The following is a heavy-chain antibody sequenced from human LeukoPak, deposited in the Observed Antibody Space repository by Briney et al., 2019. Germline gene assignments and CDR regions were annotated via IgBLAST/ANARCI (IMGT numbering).Heavy chain of an antibody. CDR1: GGSISSDSQY. J-gene: IGHJ3*02. Sequence: SETLSLTCTVSGGSISSDSQYWSWIRQPAGKGLEWIGRIFSSGSTNYNPSLKSRVTISVDTSKNQFSLKLTSVTAADTAVYYCARRAYGGKAAFDTWGQGTMVTVSS. V-gene: IGHV4-61*02. CDR2: IFSSGST. CDR3: ARRAYGGKAAFDT. D-gene: IGHD4-23*01.